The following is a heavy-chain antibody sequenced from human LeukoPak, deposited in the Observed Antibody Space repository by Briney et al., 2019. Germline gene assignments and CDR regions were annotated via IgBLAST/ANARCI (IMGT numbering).Heavy chain of an antibody. Sequence: ASVKVSCKASGYTFTSYYRHWVRQAPGQGLEWMGIINPSGGSTSYAQKFQGRVTMTRDTSTSTVYMELSSLRSEDTAVYYCARGGVRIAAAGTPSDYWGQGTLVTVSS. CDR3: ARGGVRIAAAGTPSDY. CDR2: INPSGGST. CDR1: GYTFTSYY. J-gene: IGHJ4*02. D-gene: IGHD6-13*01. V-gene: IGHV1-46*01.